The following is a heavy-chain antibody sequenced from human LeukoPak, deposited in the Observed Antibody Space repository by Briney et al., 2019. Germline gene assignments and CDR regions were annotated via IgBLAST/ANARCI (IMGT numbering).Heavy chain of an antibody. CDR2: IFYSGST. V-gene: IGHV4-39*07. Sequence: SETLSLTCTVSSGSISTSNYYWGWVRQPPGKALEWIGNIFYSGSTYYSPSLKSRVTISVDTSKNQFSLKLSSVTAADTAVYYCARERYYYYYMDVWGKGTTVTVSS. CDR3: ARERYYYYYMDV. J-gene: IGHJ6*03. CDR1: SGSISTSNYY.